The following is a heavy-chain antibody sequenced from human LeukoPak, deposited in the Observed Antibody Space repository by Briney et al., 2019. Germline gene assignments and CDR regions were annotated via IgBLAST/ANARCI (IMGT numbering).Heavy chain of an antibody. Sequence: SVKVSCKAPGYTFTSYAISWVRQAPGQGLEWMGGIIPIFGTANYAQKFQGRVTITADESTSTAYMELSSLRSEDTAVYYCARSRADSYYFDYWGQGTLVTVSS. CDR3: ARSRADSYYFDY. CDR1: GYTFTSYA. J-gene: IGHJ4*02. V-gene: IGHV1-69*13. D-gene: IGHD6-6*01. CDR2: IIPIFGTA.